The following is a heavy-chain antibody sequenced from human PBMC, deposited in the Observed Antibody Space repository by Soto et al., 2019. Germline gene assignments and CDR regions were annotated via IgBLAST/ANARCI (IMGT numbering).Heavy chain of an antibody. J-gene: IGHJ5*01. D-gene: IGHD2-21*01. CDR2: MNPNSNNT. CDR1: GYTFASYD. Sequence: QVQLVQSGAEVKTPGASVKVSCKASGYTFASYDINWLRQAPGQGLEWMGWMNPNSNNTGYAQKFQGRRTMTGDIALSLGHMEPNSLRNEDTAVYYCARSDGYHFNWLDSWGQGPLVTVS. CDR3: ARSDGYHFNWLDS. V-gene: IGHV1-8*01.